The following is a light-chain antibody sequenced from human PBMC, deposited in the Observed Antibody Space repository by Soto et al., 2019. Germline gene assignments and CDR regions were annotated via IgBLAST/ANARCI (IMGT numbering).Light chain of an antibody. V-gene: IGLV2-14*01. J-gene: IGLJ1*01. CDR3: SSYSSRSTIV. CDR1: SSDVGGYNY. CDR2: EVT. Sequence: QSALTQPASVSGSPGQSITICCTGTSSDVGGYNYVSWYQQHPGKAPKLMIYEVTNRPSGVSNRFSGSKSGNTASLTISGLQAEVEADYYFSSYSSRSTIVFGTGTKVTVL.